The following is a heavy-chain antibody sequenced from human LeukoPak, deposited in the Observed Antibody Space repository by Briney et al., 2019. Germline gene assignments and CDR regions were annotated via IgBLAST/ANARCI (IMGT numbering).Heavy chain of an antibody. CDR2: ITGSGGNT. Sequence: GGSLRLSCAASGFTFSTYAMSWVRQAPGKGLEWVSAITGSGGNTYYADSVKGRVTISRDNSKNTLYLQMNSLKTEDTAVYYCTTDRDSYPSMGYWGQGTLVTVSS. CDR1: GFTFSTYA. CDR3: TTDRDSYPSMGY. J-gene: IGHJ4*02. V-gene: IGHV3-23*01. D-gene: IGHD5-18*01.